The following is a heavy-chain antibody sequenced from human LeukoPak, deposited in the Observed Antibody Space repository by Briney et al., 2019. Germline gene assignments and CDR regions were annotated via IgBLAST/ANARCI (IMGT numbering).Heavy chain of an antibody. D-gene: IGHD6-13*01. J-gene: IGHJ5*02. CDR2: IRNDGSKD. CDR1: GFTFRDFG. CDR3: VKGGSSSHNWFDP. V-gene: IGHV3-30*02. Sequence: PGGSLRLSCAASGFTFRDFGMHWVRQAPGKGLEWVAFIRNDGSKDYYPDSVKGRFTISRDNSRSTLDLQMHSLRIEETAVYYCVKGGSSSHNWFDPWGQGILVTVSS.